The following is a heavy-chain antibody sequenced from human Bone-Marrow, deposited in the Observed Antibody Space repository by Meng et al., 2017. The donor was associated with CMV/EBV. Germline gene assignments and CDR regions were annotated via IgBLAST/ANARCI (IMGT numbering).Heavy chain of an antibody. J-gene: IGHJ4*02. Sequence: GGSLRLSCAASGFTFSSYAMHWVRQAPGKGLEWVAVISYDGSNKYYADSVKGRFTISRDNSKNTLYLQMNSLRAEDTAVYYCARVFGAYYYDSSGYSGSDYWGQGTLVTVSS. CDR1: GFTFSSYA. D-gene: IGHD3-22*01. CDR2: ISYDGSNK. V-gene: IGHV3-30-3*01. CDR3: ARVFGAYYYDSSGYSGSDY.